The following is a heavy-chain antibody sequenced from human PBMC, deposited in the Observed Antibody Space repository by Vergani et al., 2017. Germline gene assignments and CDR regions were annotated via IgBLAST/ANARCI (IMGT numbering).Heavy chain of an antibody. V-gene: IGHV3-49*04. CDR3: SRGRGYSFGYSDY. D-gene: IGHD5-18*01. J-gene: IGHJ4*02. CDR2: IRNKAYGGTT. CDR1: GFSFGDYA. Sequence: EVHLVESGGGLVPPGRSLRLSCAASGFSFGDYAMTWVRQAPGKGLGWVAFIRNKAYGGTTEYAASVKGRFTISRDDSKRLAYLQLSGLKTEDTAVYFCSRGRGYSFGYSDYWGQGTLVTVSS.